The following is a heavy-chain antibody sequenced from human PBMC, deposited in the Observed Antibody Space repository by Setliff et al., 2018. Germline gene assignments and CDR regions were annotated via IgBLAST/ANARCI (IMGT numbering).Heavy chain of an antibody. V-gene: IGHV3-33*06. D-gene: IGHD3-22*01. CDR2: IWYDGSNK. CDR3: AKGNSNYYDSSGYLHHFDY. Sequence: LRLSCAASGFTFSSYGMHWVRQAPGKGLEWVAVIWYDGSNKYYADSVKGRFTISRDNSKNTLYLQMNSLRAEGTAVYYCAKGNSNYYDSSGYLHHFDYWGQGTLVTVSS. CDR1: GFTFSSYG. J-gene: IGHJ4*02.